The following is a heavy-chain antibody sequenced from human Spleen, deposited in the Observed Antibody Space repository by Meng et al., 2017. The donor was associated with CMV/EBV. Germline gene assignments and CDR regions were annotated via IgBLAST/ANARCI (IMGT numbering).Heavy chain of an antibody. V-gene: IGHV3-23*01. CDR1: GYTFSRHA. CDR2: ISATGGAA. Sequence: GESLKISCVASGYTFSRHAMSWVRQAPGKGLEWVSLISATGGAAYYADSVKGRFTISRDNSKNTLYLQMNSLRAEDTAVYYCAKYQVGYFDSWGRGTLVTVSS. J-gene: IGHJ4*02. D-gene: IGHD2-15*01. CDR3: AKYQVGYFDS.